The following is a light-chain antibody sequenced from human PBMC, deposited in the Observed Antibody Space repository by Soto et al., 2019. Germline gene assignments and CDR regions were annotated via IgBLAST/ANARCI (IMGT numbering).Light chain of an antibody. CDR3: QHYNSYSEA. V-gene: IGKV3-15*01. Sequence: EIVMTQSPATLSVSPGERATLSCRASQSVSSNLAWYQQKPGQAPSLLIYGASARATGIPARFSGSGSGTEFTLTISSLQSEDFAVYYCQHYNSYSEAFGQGTKVELK. CDR2: GAS. J-gene: IGKJ1*01. CDR1: QSVSSN.